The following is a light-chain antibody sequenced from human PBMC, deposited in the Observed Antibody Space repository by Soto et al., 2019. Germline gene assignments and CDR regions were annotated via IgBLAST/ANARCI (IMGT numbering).Light chain of an antibody. Sequence: QSALTQPPSASGSPGQSVSISRTGTSNDIGGYNYVSWYQQHPGKAPKLMIYDVSKRPSGVPERFSGSKSGNTASLTVSGLQAEDEADYYCSSYAGSNKLVFGGGTKVTVL. CDR3: SSYAGSNKLV. J-gene: IGLJ2*01. V-gene: IGLV2-8*01. CDR1: SNDIGGYNY. CDR2: DVS.